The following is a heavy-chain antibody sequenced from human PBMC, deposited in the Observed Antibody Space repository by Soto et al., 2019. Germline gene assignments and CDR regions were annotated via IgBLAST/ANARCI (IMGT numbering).Heavy chain of an antibody. V-gene: IGHV3-33*01. D-gene: IGHD6-13*01. CDR3: ARETGYSSSWPTY. CDR2: IWYDGSNK. Sequence: QVQLVESGGGVVQSGRSLRLSCAASGFTFSSYGMHWVRQAPGKGLEWVAVIWYDGSNKYYADSVKGRFTISRDNSKNTLYLQMNSLRAEDTAVYYCARETGYSSSWPTYWGQGTLVTVSS. J-gene: IGHJ4*02. CDR1: GFTFSSYG.